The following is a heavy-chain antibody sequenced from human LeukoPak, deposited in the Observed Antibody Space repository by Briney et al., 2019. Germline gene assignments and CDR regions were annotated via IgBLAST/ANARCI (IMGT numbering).Heavy chain of an antibody. CDR1: GGSINSGGYS. D-gene: IGHD6-13*01. CDR3: ARVYYSNSYDYWYFDL. V-gene: IGHV4-30-4*07. CDR2: IYNSGST. Sequence: PSETLSLTCAVSGGSINSGGYSYNWIRQPPGKGLEWIGYIYNSGSTSYNPSLKSRVTMSVDTSKNQFSLKLSSVTAADTAVYYCARVYYSNSYDYWYFDLWGRGTLVTVSS. J-gene: IGHJ2*01.